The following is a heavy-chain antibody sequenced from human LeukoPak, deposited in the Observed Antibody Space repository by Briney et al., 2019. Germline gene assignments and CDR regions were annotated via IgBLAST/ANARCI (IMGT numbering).Heavy chain of an antibody. Sequence: GGSLRLSCAASGFTISNNYMSWVRQAPGKGLEWVSVIYSGGSTYYADSVKGRFTISRDNSKNTLYLQMNSLRAEDTAVYYCARLLYYYDSSGYRPGYFDYWGQGTLVSVSS. J-gene: IGHJ4*02. CDR3: ARLLYYYDSSGYRPGYFDY. CDR1: GFTISNNY. CDR2: IYSGGST. V-gene: IGHV3-53*01. D-gene: IGHD3-22*01.